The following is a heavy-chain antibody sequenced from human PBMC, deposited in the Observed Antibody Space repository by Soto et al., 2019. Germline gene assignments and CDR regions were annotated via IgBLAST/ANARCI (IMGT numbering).Heavy chain of an antibody. CDR1: VFSLSTSGVV. D-gene: IGHD6-19*01. Sequence: QITLKESGPTLVKPTQTLTLTCTFSVFSLSTSGVVVGWIRQPPGKALQWLALIYWDDDKRYRPSLKSRLNITKDTSKNQVVLTMTNMDTVETATYYCAHSIIGIAVAGEFDYWGQGTLVTVSS. CDR2: IYWDDDK. J-gene: IGHJ4*02. CDR3: AHSIIGIAVAGEFDY. V-gene: IGHV2-5*02.